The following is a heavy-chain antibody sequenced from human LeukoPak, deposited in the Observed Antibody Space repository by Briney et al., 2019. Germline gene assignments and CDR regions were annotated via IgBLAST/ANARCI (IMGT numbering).Heavy chain of an antibody. Sequence: PGGSLRLSCAASGFTFSSYWMHWVRQAPGKGLVWVSRINSDGSSTGYADSVKGRFTISRDNAKNTLYLQMNSLRAEDTAVYYCARDLGVAPRAAAVKPGDYWGQGTLVTVSS. CDR2: INSDGSST. D-gene: IGHD6-13*01. V-gene: IGHV3-74*01. CDR3: ARDLGVAPRAAAVKPGDY. J-gene: IGHJ4*02. CDR1: GFTFSSYW.